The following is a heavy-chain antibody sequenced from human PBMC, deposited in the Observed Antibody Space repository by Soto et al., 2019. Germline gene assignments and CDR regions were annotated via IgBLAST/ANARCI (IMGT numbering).Heavy chain of an antibody. CDR1: GFSLTNARMG. J-gene: IGHJ4*02. D-gene: IGHD1-26*01. V-gene: IGHV2-26*01. CDR2: IFSDDEK. CDR3: ARKGILGRLDRYYFDH. Sequence: QVTLKESGPVLVKPTETLTLTCTVSGFSLTNARMGVSWIRQPPGKALEWLAHIFSDDEKSYSTSLKSRLTLSXXTXKXXVVLTMTNMDPVDTATYYCARKGILGRLDRYYFDHWGQGTLVTVSS.